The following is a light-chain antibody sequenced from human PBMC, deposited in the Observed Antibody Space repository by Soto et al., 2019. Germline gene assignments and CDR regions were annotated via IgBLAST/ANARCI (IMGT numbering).Light chain of an antibody. CDR3: QKYDTXPLT. Sequence: DIQVTQSPSSLSASLGDIVRITCRAIRDISNYLDWYQQKPGQVPRLLISGASTLHSGVPSRFSGSGSLTDFTLTITSLQPEDIATYFSQKYDTXPLTFGGGTKV. CDR1: RDISNY. V-gene: IGKV1-27*01. CDR2: GAS. J-gene: IGKJ4*01.